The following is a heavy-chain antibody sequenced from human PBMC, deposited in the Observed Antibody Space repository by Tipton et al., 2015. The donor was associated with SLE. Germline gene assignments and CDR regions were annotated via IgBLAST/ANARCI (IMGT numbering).Heavy chain of an antibody. CDR1: GDSISSSSYY. CDR2: IYDTGTT. D-gene: IGHD3-10*01. Sequence: TLSLTCIVSGDSISSSSYYWGWIRQPPGKGLEWIANIYDTGTTYYNPSLKSRVTISVDMSKNQFSLRLNSVTAADTALYYCASGNGSGSFYAYWGQGTLVTVSS. CDR3: ASGNGSGSFYAY. V-gene: IGHV4-39*07. J-gene: IGHJ4*01.